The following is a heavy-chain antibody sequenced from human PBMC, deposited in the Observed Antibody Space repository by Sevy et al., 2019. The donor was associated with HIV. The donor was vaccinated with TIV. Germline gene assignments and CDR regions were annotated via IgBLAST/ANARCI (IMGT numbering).Heavy chain of an antibody. Sequence: GGSLRLSCAASGFTFKINPMAWGRMVPGKGLGWVSTISEDSANTHYPAPVEGRFDTSRDNAKIILYLQMKSLTVEDTSIYYCAKDVGGYKHYEFWGQGTQVTVSS. CDR1: GFTFKINP. V-gene: IGHV3-23*01. CDR2: ISEDSANT. CDR3: AKDVGGYKHYEF. D-gene: IGHD6-25*01. J-gene: IGHJ4*02.